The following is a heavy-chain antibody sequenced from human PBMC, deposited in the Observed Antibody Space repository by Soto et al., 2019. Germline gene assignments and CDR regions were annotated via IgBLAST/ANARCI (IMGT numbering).Heavy chain of an antibody. CDR3: ARGPGYCSGTSCLRSYYYYYYMDV. Sequence: ASVKVSCKASGYTFTSYDINWVRQATGEGLEWMGWMNPNSGNTGYAQKFQGRVTMTRNTSISTAYMELSSLRSEDTAVYYCARGPGYCSGTSCLRSYYYYYYMDVWGKGTTVTVSS. D-gene: IGHD2-2*01. CDR2: MNPNSGNT. J-gene: IGHJ6*03. CDR1: GYTFTSYD. V-gene: IGHV1-8*01.